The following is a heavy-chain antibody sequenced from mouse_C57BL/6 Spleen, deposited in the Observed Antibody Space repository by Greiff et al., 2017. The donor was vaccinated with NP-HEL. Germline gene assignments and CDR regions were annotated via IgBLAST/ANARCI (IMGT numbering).Heavy chain of an antibody. CDR2: IHPNSGST. CDR3: ARAVDYAMDY. J-gene: IGHJ4*01. Sequence: QVQLQQSGAELVKPGASVKLSCKASGYTFTSYWMHWVKQRPGQGLEWIGMIHPNSGSTNYNEKFKSKATLTVDKSSSTAYMQLSSLTSEDSAVYYCARAVDYAMDYWGQGTSVTVSS. CDR1: GYTFTSYW. D-gene: IGHD3-3*01. V-gene: IGHV1-64*01.